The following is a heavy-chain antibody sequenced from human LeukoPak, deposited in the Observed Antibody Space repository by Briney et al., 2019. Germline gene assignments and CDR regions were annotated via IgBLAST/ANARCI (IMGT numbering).Heavy chain of an antibody. J-gene: IGHJ5*02. V-gene: IGHV1-2*02. CDR2: INPNSGGT. CDR1: GYTFTGYY. D-gene: IGHD3-16*01. Sequence: ASVKVSCKASGYTFTGYYMHWVRQAPGQGLEWMGWINPNSGGTNYAQKFQGRVTMTRDTSISTAYMELSRLRSDDTAVYYCARDRVLAAWGLNWFDPWAREPWSPSPQ. CDR3: ARDRVLAAWGLNWFDP.